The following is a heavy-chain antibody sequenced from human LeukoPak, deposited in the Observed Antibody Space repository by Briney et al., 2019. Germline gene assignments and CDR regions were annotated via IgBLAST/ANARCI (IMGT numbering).Heavy chain of an antibody. D-gene: IGHD1-14*01. J-gene: IGHJ4*02. V-gene: IGHV3-23*01. CDR1: GFPFSSYA. Sequence: GGSQRLPCAASGFPFSSYAMSWVRQAPGKGLEWVSTISNSDDSTYYADSVKGRFTISRDNSENTLFLRMNSLRAEDTAVYYCAKATGYLLWGQGTLVIVSS. CDR2: ISNSDDST. CDR3: AKATGYLL.